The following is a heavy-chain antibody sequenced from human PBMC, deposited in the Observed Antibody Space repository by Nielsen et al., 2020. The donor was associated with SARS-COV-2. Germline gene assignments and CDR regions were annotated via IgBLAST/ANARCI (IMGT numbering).Heavy chain of an antibody. Sequence: GESLKISCAASGFTFSSYSMNWVRQAPGKGLEWVSSISSSSSYIYYADSVKGRFTISRDNAKNSLYLQMNSLRAEDTAVYYCARRLGHGYNYWGQGTLVTVSS. CDR3: ARRLGHGYNY. V-gene: IGHV3-21*01. J-gene: IGHJ4*02. CDR1: GFTFSSYS. D-gene: IGHD5-18*01. CDR2: ISSSSSYI.